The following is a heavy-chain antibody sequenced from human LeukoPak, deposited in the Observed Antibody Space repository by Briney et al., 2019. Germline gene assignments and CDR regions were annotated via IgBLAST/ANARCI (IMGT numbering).Heavy chain of an antibody. V-gene: IGHV3-9*01. D-gene: IGHD3-10*01. CDR2: ISWNSGSI. J-gene: IGHJ5*02. CDR3: AKRAYYNGFNWFDP. Sequence: GGSLRLSCAASGFTFDDYAMHWVRQAPGKGLVWVSGISWNSGSIGYADSVKGRFTISRDNAKNSLYLQMNSLRAEDTALYYCAKRAYYNGFNWFDPWGQGTLVTVSS. CDR1: GFTFDDYA.